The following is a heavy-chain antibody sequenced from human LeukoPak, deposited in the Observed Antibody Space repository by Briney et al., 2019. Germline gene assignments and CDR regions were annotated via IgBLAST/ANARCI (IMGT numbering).Heavy chain of an antibody. Sequence: ASVKVSCKASGYTFTNYGIVWVRQAPGQGLEWMGWISVYNGNINYAQKFQGRVTMTADTSTSTAYMELRSLRSDDTAVYYCARGWLQPYWYFDLWGRGTLVTVSS. CDR3: ARGWLQPYWYFDL. CDR2: ISVYNGNI. D-gene: IGHD5-24*01. CDR1: GYTFTNYG. V-gene: IGHV1-18*01. J-gene: IGHJ2*01.